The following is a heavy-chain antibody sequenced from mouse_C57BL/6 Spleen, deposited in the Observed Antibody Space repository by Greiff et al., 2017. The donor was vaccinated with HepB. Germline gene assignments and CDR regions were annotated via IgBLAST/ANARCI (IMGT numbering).Heavy chain of an antibody. CDR3: ASHYGNWYFDV. CDR2: IWSGGST. V-gene: IGHV2-2*01. Sequence: VKLLESGPGLVQPSQSLSITCTVSGFSLTSYGVHWVRQSPGKGLEWLGVIWSGGSTDYNAAFISRLSISKDNSKSQVFFKMNSLQADDTAIYYCASHYGNWYFDVWGTGTTVTVSS. CDR1: GFSLTSYG. J-gene: IGHJ1*03. D-gene: IGHD2-1*01.